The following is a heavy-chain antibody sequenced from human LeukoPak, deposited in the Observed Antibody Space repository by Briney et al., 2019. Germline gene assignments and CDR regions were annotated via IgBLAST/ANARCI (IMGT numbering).Heavy chain of an antibody. Sequence: SVKVSCKTSGGTFINYAFCWVRQAPGQGLEWMGWIIPVFNTANYAQRFQGRVTITADKSTNTVYMELSTLRFEDTAIYYCARKKGGDIYNWNEPDSWFDPWGQGTLVTVSS. CDR2: IIPVFNTA. J-gene: IGHJ5*02. D-gene: IGHD1-20*01. V-gene: IGHV1-69*06. CDR3: ARKKGGDIYNWNEPDSWFDP. CDR1: GGTFINYA.